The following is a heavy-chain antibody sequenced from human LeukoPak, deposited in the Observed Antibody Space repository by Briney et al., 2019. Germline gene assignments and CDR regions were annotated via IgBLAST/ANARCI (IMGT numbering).Heavy chain of an antibody. J-gene: IGHJ6*02. CDR3: ARETGSGNYYDSSGYYLYGMDV. D-gene: IGHD3-22*01. V-gene: IGHV4-34*01. CDR1: GGSFSGYY. Sequence: PSETLSLTCAVYGGSFSGYYWSWIRQPPGKGLEWIGEINHSGSTNYNPSLKSRVTISVDTSKNQFSLKLSSVTAADTAVYYCARETGSGNYYDSSGYYLYGMDVWGQGTTVTVSS. CDR2: INHSGST.